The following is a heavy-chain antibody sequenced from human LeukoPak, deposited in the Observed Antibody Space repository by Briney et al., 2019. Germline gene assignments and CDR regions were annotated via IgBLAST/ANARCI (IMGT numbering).Heavy chain of an antibody. D-gene: IGHD6-19*01. Sequence: QPGGSLRLSCAVSGFTDSSIYMSWVRQAPGKGLEWVSFIYSDGNTYYADSVKGRFTLSRDSSRNTLYLQMNSLRVDDTAVYYCAGDTHSSSWYDHWGQGTLVTVSS. V-gene: IGHV3-53*01. CDR2: IYSDGNT. CDR1: GFTDSSIY. J-gene: IGHJ5*02. CDR3: AGDTHSSSWYDH.